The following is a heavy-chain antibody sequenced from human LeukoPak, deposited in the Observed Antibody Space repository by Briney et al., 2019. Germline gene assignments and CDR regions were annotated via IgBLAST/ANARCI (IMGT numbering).Heavy chain of an antibody. CDR1: GFTFSSYG. Sequence: GGSLRLSCAASGFTFSSYGMHWVRQAPGKGLEWMSYISVNGGAMHYADSVRGRFTTSRDDAKNSLYLHMNSLRVEDTAIYYCARKTDRLGAVGRDRYFDLWGRGTLITVSS. CDR3: ARKTDRLGAVGRDRYFDL. CDR2: ISVNGGAM. J-gene: IGHJ2*01. D-gene: IGHD6-13*01. V-gene: IGHV3-48*04.